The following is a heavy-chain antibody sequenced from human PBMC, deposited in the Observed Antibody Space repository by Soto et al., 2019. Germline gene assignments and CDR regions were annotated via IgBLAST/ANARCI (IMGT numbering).Heavy chain of an antibody. CDR1: GFTFISYA. J-gene: IGHJ4*02. V-gene: IGHV3-23*01. CDR2: ITSSGATT. CDR3: AKGGYSHGYIDH. Sequence: EVQLLESGGGLVQPGGSLRLSCAASGFTFISYAMSWVRQAPGKGLEWVSSITSSGATTYYADSVKGRFIISRDNSKNTLHLQMNSLRAEDTAVYYCAKGGYSHGYIDHRGQGTPVTVSS. D-gene: IGHD5-18*01.